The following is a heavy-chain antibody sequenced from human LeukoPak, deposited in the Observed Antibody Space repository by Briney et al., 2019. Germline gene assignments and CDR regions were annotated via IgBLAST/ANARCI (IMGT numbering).Heavy chain of an antibody. V-gene: IGHV3-30-3*01. Sequence: GGSLRLSCAASGFTFSSYAMHWVRQAPGKGLEWVAVISYDGSNKYYADSVKGRFTISRDNSKNTLYLQMNSLRAEDTAVYYCAREEGGSGYFDYWGQETLVTVSS. CDR2: ISYDGSNK. J-gene: IGHJ4*02. CDR3: AREEGGSGYFDY. D-gene: IGHD3-16*01. CDR1: GFTFSSYA.